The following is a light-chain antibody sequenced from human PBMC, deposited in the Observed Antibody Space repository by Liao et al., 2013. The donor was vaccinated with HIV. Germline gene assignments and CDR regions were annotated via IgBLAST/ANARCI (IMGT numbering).Light chain of an antibody. V-gene: IGLV3-21*01. J-gene: IGLJ2*01. CDR2: YDS. CDR3: QAWDSSTVV. Sequence: SYVLTQAPSVSVAPGKTAEITCGGDNIGSKSVHWYQQKPGQAPVLVIYYDSDRPSGIPERFSGSNSGNTATLTISGTQAMDEADYYCQAWDSSTVVFGGGTKLTVL. CDR1: NIGSKS.